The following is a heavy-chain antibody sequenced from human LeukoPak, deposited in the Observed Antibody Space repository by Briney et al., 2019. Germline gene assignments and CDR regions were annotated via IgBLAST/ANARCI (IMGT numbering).Heavy chain of an antibody. Sequence: SETLSLTCTVSGGSIRIGGHYWSWLRQLPGKGLQWIGYSFHSGSTHYNPSLESRVTISVDTSKKQFFLRMTSVTAADTAVYYCASAKSGAVAATVLDYWGQGTLVTVSS. J-gene: IGHJ4*02. CDR3: ASAKSGAVAATVLDY. V-gene: IGHV4-31*03. CDR1: GGSIRIGGHY. D-gene: IGHD6-19*01. CDR2: SFHSGST.